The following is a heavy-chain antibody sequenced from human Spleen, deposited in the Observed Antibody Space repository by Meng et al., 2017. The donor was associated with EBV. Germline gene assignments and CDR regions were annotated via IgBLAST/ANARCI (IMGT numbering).Heavy chain of an antibody. Sequence: QVQRVQSGSELKNPGASVNISCKTSGFTFNKHGINWVRQVPGQGPEWMGWIHTATGNPTYAQGFTGRFVFSLDTSVHTAYLQITSLKAEDTAVYYCARGTGTGWYDYWGQGTLVTVSS. CDR2: IHTATGNP. V-gene: IGHV7-4-1*02. J-gene: IGHJ4*02. D-gene: IGHD1-7*01. CDR1: GFTFNKHG. CDR3: ARGTGTGWYDY.